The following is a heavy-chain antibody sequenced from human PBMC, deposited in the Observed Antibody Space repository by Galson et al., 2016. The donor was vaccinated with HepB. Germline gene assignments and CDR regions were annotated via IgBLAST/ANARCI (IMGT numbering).Heavy chain of an antibody. Sequence: SETLSLTCNVSGGSIISHYWGWIRQPPGKALEWIGYIYYTGRTPYNPSLKSRSTISLDMSKKSFSRKLNSVTAADTAVYYCARGGAYSADSWGQGTLVTTSS. CDR1: GGSIISHY. CDR3: ARGGAYSADS. D-gene: IGHD1-26*01. CDR2: IYYTGRT. J-gene: IGHJ4*02. V-gene: IGHV4-59*11.